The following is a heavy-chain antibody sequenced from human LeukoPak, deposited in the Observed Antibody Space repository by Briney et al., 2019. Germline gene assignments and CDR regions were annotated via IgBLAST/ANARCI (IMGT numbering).Heavy chain of an antibody. D-gene: IGHD5-12*01. Sequence: GGSLRLSCAASGVTFSNAWMSWVRQAPGKGLEWVGRIKSKTDGGTTDYAAPVKGRFTISRDDSKNTLYLQMNSLRADDTAVYYCAKEAFYSGYDPNPLDYWGQGTLVTVSS. V-gene: IGHV3-15*01. CDR3: AKEAFYSGYDPNPLDY. J-gene: IGHJ4*02. CDR1: GVTFSNAW. CDR2: IKSKTDGGTT.